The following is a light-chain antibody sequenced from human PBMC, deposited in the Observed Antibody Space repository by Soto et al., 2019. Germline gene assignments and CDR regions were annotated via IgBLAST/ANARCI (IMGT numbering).Light chain of an antibody. CDR1: SGHSSYA. CDR2: LNSDGSH. V-gene: IGLV4-69*01. CDR3: SSYTSINKV. J-gene: IGLJ2*01. Sequence: QLVLTQSPSASASLGASVKLTCTLSSGHSSYAIAWHQQQPEKGPRYLMKLNSDGSHSKGDGIPDRFSGSSSGAERYLTISSLQSEDEADYYCSSYTSINKVFGGGTKLTVL.